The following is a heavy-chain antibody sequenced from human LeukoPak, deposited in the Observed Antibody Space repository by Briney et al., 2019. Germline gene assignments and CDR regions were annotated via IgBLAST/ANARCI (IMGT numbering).Heavy chain of an antibody. CDR2: IKQDGSEK. J-gene: IGHJ4*02. D-gene: IGHD6-19*01. Sequence: GGSLRLSCAASGVMFPSYWMTWVRQAPGKGLEWVANIKQDGSEKYYVDSVKGRFTISRDNAKNSVYLQMNSLRAEDTAVYYCARVRSGWQGDYWGQGTLVTVSS. CDR1: GVMFPSYW. V-gene: IGHV3-7*02. CDR3: ARVRSGWQGDY.